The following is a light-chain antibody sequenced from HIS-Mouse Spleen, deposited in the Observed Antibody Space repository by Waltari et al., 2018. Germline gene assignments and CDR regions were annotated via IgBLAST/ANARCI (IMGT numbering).Light chain of an antibody. Sequence: SVSGSPGQSITISCTGTSSDVGGYNYVPWYQQHPGKAPKLMIYDVSNRPSGVSNRFSGSKSGNTASLTISGLQAEDEADYYCSSYTSSSTLVFGGGTKLTVL. CDR3: SSYTSSSTLV. CDR2: DVS. V-gene: IGLV2-14*03. CDR1: SSDVGGYNY. J-gene: IGLJ3*02.